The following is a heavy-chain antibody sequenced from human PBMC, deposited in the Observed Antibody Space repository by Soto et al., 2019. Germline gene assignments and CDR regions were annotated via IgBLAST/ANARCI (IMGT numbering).Heavy chain of an antibody. D-gene: IGHD3-10*01. CDR1: GGSISSYY. CDR3: ARSNYNIKSFDY. J-gene: IGHJ4*02. V-gene: IGHV4-59*12. CDR2: IYDVGST. Sequence: PSETLSLTCTVSGGSISSYYWSWIRQPPGKGLEWIGYIYDVGSTYYNPSLESRVSLSVDRSKKQFSLRLRSVTAADTAIYFCARSNYNIKSFDYWGQGTPVTVSS.